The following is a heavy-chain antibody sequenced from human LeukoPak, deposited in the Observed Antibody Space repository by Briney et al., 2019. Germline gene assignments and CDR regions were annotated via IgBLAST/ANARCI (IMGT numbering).Heavy chain of an antibody. D-gene: IGHD6-13*01. Sequence: NPSETLSLTCAVSGGSISSGGYSWSWIRQPPGKGLEWIGYIYHSGSTYYNPSLKSRVTISVDRSKNQFSLKLSSVTVVDTAVYYCARDSSSSWYYFDYWGQGTLVTVSS. CDR3: ARDSSSSWYYFDY. V-gene: IGHV4-30-2*01. CDR2: IYHSGST. CDR1: GGSISSGGYS. J-gene: IGHJ4*02.